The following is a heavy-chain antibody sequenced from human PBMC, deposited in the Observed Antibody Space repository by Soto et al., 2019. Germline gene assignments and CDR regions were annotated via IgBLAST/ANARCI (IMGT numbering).Heavy chain of an antibody. J-gene: IGHJ2*01. CDR1: GASISSGGYY. CDR3: ARDGRGRGIAVAGRFWYFDL. V-gene: IGHV4-31*03. Sequence: QVQLQESGPGLVKPSQTLSLTCTVSGASISSGGYYWHWIRQHPGKGLEWIGYIYYSGSTYYNPSLKSRVTFSVDTSKNEFSLKLSSVTAAATAVYYCARDGRGRGIAVAGRFWYFDLWGRGTLVTVSS. CDR2: IYYSGST. D-gene: IGHD6-19*01.